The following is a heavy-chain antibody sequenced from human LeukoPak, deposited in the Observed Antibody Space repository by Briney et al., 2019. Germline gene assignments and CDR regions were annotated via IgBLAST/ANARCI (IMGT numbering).Heavy chain of an antibody. CDR2: INPNSGGT. Sequence: WASVKVSCKASGYTFTGYYMHWVRQPPGQGLEWMGWINPNSGGTNYAQKFQGWVTMTRDTSISIAYMELSRLRSDDTAVYYCARGQSSGWSLASAFDIWGQGTMVTVSS. CDR1: GYTFTGYY. D-gene: IGHD6-19*01. J-gene: IGHJ3*02. V-gene: IGHV1-2*04. CDR3: ARGQSSGWSLASAFDI.